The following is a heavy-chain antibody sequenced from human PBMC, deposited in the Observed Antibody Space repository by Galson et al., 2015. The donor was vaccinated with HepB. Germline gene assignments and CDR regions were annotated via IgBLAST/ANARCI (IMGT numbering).Heavy chain of an antibody. Sequence: SLRLSCAASGFTFSRYAMTWVRQAPGKGLEWVSSISGGGGATYFADSVKGRFTISRDDSENTLHLQMSSLKSEDTAIYYRAKVVRDDYNLAPGFDCWGQGTLVTVSS. CDR2: ISGGGGAT. J-gene: IGHJ4*02. V-gene: IGHV3-23*01. D-gene: IGHD5-24*01. CDR3: AKVVRDDYNLAPGFDC. CDR1: GFTFSRYA.